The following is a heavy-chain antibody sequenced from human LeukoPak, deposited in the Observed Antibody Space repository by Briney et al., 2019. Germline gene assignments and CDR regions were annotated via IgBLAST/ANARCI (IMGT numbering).Heavy chain of an antibody. CDR1: GGSINNYY. CDR2: IYYSRST. D-gene: IGHD3-22*01. J-gene: IGHJ3*02. V-gene: IGHV4-59*01. Sequence: SETLSLTCTVSGGSINNYYWSWIRQSPGKGLEWIGYIYYSRSTRYNPSLKSRVTISVDTSKNQFSLKLSSVTAADTAVYYCARDRWLLGSDAFDIWGQGTIVTRSA. CDR3: ARDRWLLGSDAFDI.